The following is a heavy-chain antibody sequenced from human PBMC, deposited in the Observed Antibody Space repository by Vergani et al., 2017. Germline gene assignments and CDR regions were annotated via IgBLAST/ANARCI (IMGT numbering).Heavy chain of an antibody. CDR2: VSGSSATP. D-gene: IGHD5-12*01. Sequence: EVQLLESGGGLVQPGGSLRLSCEASGFSFPGYAMSWVRQAPGKGLEWVSSVSGSSATPYYADSVKGRFIISRDNSKNTLHLQMNSLRADDTAIYYCTKGSLGYTGYFFEYWGQGTLATVSS. CDR1: GFSFPGYA. J-gene: IGHJ4*02. CDR3: TKGSLGYTGYFFEY. V-gene: IGHV3-23*01.